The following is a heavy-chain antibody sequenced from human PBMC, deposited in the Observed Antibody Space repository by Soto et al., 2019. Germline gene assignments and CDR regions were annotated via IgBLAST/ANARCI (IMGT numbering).Heavy chain of an antibody. V-gene: IGHV3-53*02. D-gene: IGHD2-21*01. J-gene: IGHJ6*02. CDR1: GFSISSNY. Sequence: ELQLVETGGGWIQTGGSLRLSCAASGFSISSNYIAWVRQPPGKGLEWVSTTFSGGNTEYAASVKGRCSISRDNYKNTLYLPIDNLRVEDAAVYECARKPPSAIQGWAFGMDVWGQGTTVSVSS. CDR3: ARKPPSAIQGWAFGMDV. CDR2: TFSGGNT.